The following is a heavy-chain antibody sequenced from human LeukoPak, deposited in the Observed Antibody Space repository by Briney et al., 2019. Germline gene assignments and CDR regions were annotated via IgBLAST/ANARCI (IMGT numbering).Heavy chain of an antibody. J-gene: IGHJ4*02. D-gene: IGHD6-19*01. CDR1: GYTFTGYY. CDR2: INPNSGGT. CDR3: ARAFGSGSGWYGDY. V-gene: IGHV1-2*02. Sequence: GAPVKVSCKASGYTFTGYYMHWVRQAPGQGLEWMGWINPNSGGTNYAQKFQGRVTMTRDTSISTAYMELSRLRSDDTAVYYCARAFGSGSGWYGDYWGQGTLVTVSS.